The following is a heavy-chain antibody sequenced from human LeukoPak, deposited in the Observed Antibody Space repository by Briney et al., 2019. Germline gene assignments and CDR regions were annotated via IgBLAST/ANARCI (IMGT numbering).Heavy chain of an antibody. CDR3: ARANYYDVKRFDS. CDR2: IYSNTGST. Sequence: SECLTLTCTVSGASISSHCWHWIRQPPGKGLEWIARIYSNTGSTNYNPSLKSRVTLSVDTAKNQFSLKLSTLTAADTAVYFCARANYYDVKRFDSWGQGTQVTVSS. J-gene: IGHJ4*02. V-gene: IGHV4-4*07. D-gene: IGHD3-22*01. CDR1: GASISSHC.